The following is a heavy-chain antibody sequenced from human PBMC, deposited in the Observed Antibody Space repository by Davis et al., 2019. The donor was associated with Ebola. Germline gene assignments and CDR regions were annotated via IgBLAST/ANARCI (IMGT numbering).Heavy chain of an antibody. V-gene: IGHV3-7*01. D-gene: IGHD1-20*01. J-gene: IGHJ3*02. CDR2: IKQDGSEK. CDR1: GFTVSSNY. CDR3: AREWGITGPFDI. Sequence: GESLKISCAASGFTVSSNYMSWVRQAPGKGLEWVANIKQDGSEKYYVDSVKGRFTISRDNAKNSLYLQMNSLRAEDTAVYYCAREWGITGPFDIWGQGTMVTVSS.